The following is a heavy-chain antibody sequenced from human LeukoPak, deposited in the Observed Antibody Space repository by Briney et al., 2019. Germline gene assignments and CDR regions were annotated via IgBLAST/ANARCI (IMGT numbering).Heavy chain of an antibody. Sequence: GGSLRLSCAASGFTFSSYAMHWVRQAPGKGLEYVSAISSNGGSTYYANSVKGRFTISRDNSKNTLYLQMGSLRAEDMAVYYCAGGRFSAWYSGSYPNPIFDYWGQGTLVTVSS. V-gene: IGHV3-64*01. CDR2: ISSNGGST. J-gene: IGHJ4*02. D-gene: IGHD1-26*01. CDR3: AGGRFSAWYSGSYPNPIFDY. CDR1: GFTFSSYA.